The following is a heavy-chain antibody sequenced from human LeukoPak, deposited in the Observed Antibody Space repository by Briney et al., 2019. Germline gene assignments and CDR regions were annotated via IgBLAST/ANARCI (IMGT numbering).Heavy chain of an antibody. CDR3: ASPGTTVTTRNAFDI. J-gene: IGHJ3*02. Sequence: GGSLRLSCAASGLTFSSYWMHWVRQAPGKGLVWVSRINTDGSSTSYADSVKGRFTISRDNAKNTLYLQMNSLRAEDTAVYYCASPGTTVTTRNAFDIWGQGTMVTVSS. D-gene: IGHD4-17*01. CDR2: INTDGSST. CDR1: GLTFSSYW. V-gene: IGHV3-74*01.